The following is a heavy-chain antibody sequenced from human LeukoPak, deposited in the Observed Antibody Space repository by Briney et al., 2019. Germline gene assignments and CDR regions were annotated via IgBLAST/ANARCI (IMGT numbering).Heavy chain of an antibody. CDR1: GGSISTYY. V-gene: IGHV4-39*01. Sequence: PSETLSLTCTVSGGSISTYYWGWIRQAPGKGLEWIGSIYHSGSTYYNASLKSRVTLSVDTSTSQFSLNLNSMTAADTAVYYCARQGLGLYYFDYWGQGTLVTVSS. J-gene: IGHJ4*02. CDR2: IYHSGST. CDR3: ARQGLGLYYFDY. D-gene: IGHD3/OR15-3a*01.